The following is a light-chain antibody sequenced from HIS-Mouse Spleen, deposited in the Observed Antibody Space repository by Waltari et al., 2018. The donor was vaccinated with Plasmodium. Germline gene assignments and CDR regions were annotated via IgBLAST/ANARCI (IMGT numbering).Light chain of an antibody. CDR3: QQSYSTWT. J-gene: IGKJ1*01. CDR1: QSISNY. CDR2: AAS. Sequence: DIQMTQSPSSLSASVGDRVTITCRASQSISNYLHWYQQKPGKSPKFLIYAASTLQSGVPARFSGSGSGTDFTLTISSLQPEDFATYYCQQSYSTWTCGQGTKVEIK. V-gene: IGKV1-39*01.